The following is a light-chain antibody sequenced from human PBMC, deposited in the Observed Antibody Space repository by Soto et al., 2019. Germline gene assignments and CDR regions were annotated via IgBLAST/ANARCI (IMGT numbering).Light chain of an antibody. CDR2: GSS. CDR1: QSVSNNY. J-gene: IGKJ2*01. V-gene: IGKV3-20*01. Sequence: EVVLTQSPGTLSLSPGERATLSCRASQSVSNNYLAWYQKKPGQSPKLLIFGSSDRATGIPDRFSGSGSGTYFTLTISSLEPEDFAVYYCQQYGSSPPYTFGQGTKLEIK. CDR3: QQYGSSPPYT.